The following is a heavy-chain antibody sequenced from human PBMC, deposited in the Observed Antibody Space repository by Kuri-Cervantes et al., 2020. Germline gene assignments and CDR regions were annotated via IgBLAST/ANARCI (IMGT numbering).Heavy chain of an antibody. CDR1: GFTFSSYA. D-gene: IGHD3-10*01. V-gene: IGHV3-30-3*01. CDR3: ARGLLWFGELFLPQFDY. Sequence: LSLTCAASGFTFSSYAMHWVRQAPGKGLEWVAVISYDGSNKYYADSVKGRFTISRDNSKNTLYVQMNSLRAEDTAVYYCARGLLWFGELFLPQFDYWGQGTLVTVSS. J-gene: IGHJ4*02. CDR2: ISYDGSNK.